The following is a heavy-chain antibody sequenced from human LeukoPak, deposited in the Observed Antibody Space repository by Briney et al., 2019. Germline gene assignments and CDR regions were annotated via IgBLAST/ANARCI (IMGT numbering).Heavy chain of an antibody. CDR1: GFTFDTTY. CDR2: ISGTGDRT. V-gene: IGHV3-23*01. Sequence: GGSLRLSCAASGFTFDTTYMTWVRQAPGKGPEWLSCISGTGDRTYYADPVRGRFTISRDNSKNMLYLQMTSLRVEDTATYYCVKNSGIWSFWGRGTLAAVSS. CDR3: VKNSGIWSF. J-gene: IGHJ4*02. D-gene: IGHD1-26*01.